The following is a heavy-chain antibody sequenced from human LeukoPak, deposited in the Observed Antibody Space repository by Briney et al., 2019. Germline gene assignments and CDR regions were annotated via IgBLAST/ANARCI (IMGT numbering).Heavy chain of an antibody. CDR3: AKERNDLPTEKYGLDD. CDR2: VNPRSGNT. Sequence: ASVKVSCKASGYSFTSYDINWARQAPGQGLEWMGWVNPRSGNTGYAQKFQGRVTLTRNTAISTDYMELSGLRSEDTAVYYCAKERNDLPTEKYGLDDWGQGTTVTVTS. D-gene: IGHD1-1*01. CDR1: GYSFTSYD. J-gene: IGHJ6*02. V-gene: IGHV1-8*02.